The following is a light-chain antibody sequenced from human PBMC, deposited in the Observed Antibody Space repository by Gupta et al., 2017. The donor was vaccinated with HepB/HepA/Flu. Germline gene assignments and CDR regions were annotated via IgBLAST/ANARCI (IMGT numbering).Light chain of an antibody. J-gene: IGKJ2*04. V-gene: IGKV3-11*01. CDR1: QSVSSY. Sequence: EIVMTQSHATLSSSPGERATLSCRASQSVSSYFAWYQQKSGQAPRLLLYYSANSGTGIPARFSGSGSGTDFTLTISSIEPEDFAVYYCQQRSNWPPVCSFGQGTKLEIK. CDR2: YSA. CDR3: QQRSNWPPVCS.